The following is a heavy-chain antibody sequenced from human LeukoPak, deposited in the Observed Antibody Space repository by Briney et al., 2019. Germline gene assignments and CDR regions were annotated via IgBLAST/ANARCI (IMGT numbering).Heavy chain of an antibody. CDR2: IYYSGNT. CDR3: ARHLWDDSSGYYSYYYMDV. Sequence: SETLSLTCTVSGGSISSYYWSWIRQPPGKGLEWIGYIYYSGNTNYNPSLKSRVTMSVDTSKNQFSLKLSSVTAADTAVYYCARHLWDDSSGYYSYYYMDVWGKGTTVTVSS. J-gene: IGHJ6*03. CDR1: GGSISSYY. V-gene: IGHV4-59*08. D-gene: IGHD3-22*01.